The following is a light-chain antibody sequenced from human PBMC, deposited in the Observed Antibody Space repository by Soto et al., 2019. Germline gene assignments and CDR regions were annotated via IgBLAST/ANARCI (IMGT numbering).Light chain of an antibody. CDR2: GAS. V-gene: IGKV3-15*01. CDR3: QHYNNWPPVT. CDR1: QSVSSN. J-gene: IGKJ3*01. Sequence: EIVMTQSPATLSVSPGERATLSCRAGQSVSSNLAWYQQKPGQAPRLLIYGASTRATGIPARFSGSGSGTEFTLTISSLQSEDFAVYYCQHYNNWPPVTFGPGTKVEI.